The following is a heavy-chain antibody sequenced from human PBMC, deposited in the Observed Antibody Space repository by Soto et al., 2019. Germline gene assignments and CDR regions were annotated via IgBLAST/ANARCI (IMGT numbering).Heavy chain of an antibody. Sequence: ASVKVSCKVSGDTLTELSMHWVRQAPGKGLEWMGGFDPEDGETIYAQKFQGRVTITADESTSTAYMELSSLRSEDTAVYYCAREVRDCSGGSCYSTYWYFDLWGRGTLVTVSS. CDR3: AREVRDCSGGSCYSTYWYFDL. D-gene: IGHD2-15*01. J-gene: IGHJ2*01. V-gene: IGHV1-24*01. CDR1: GDTLTELS. CDR2: FDPEDGET.